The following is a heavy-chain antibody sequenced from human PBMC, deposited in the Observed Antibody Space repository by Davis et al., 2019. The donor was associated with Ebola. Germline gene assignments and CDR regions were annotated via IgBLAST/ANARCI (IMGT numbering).Heavy chain of an antibody. J-gene: IGHJ6*02. CDR1: GCSITTYY. CDR3: ARVGMGSMDV. D-gene: IGHD7-27*01. CDR2: FYTNGRT. Sequence: PSETLSLTCTVSGCSITTYYWTWIRQPAGKGLEGIGLFYTNGRTSYNPSLTSRVAMSVDTSKNEFSLKLSSVTAADTAIYYCARVGMGSMDVWGQGTTVTVSS. V-gene: IGHV4-4*07.